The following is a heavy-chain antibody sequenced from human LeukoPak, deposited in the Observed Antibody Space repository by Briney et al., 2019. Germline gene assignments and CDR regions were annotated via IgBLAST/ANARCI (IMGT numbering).Heavy chain of an antibody. J-gene: IGHJ3*02. Sequence: GGSLRLSCAASGFIVSSNYMSWVRQAPGKGLEWISVIYSGGSTYYADSVKGRFTISRDNTKNTLFLQMNSLSADDTAVDYCARNDASDIWGQGTMVTVSS. CDR3: ARNDASDI. V-gene: IGHV3-66*01. CDR1: GFIVSSNY. CDR2: IYSGGST.